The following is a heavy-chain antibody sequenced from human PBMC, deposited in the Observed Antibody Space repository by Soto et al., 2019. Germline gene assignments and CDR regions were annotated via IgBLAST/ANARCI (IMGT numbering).Heavy chain of an antibody. J-gene: IGHJ4*02. D-gene: IGHD1-1*01. CDR3: ARGPGWNASLAPFDH. V-gene: IGHV4-34*01. CDR2: INHSGST. Sequence: SETLSLTCAVYGESFSGYYWSWIRQPPGKGLEWIGEINHSGSTKYILSLKSRVTISVDTSKNQFSLKLRSVTAADTAVYYCARGPGWNASLAPFDHWGQGTLVTVS. CDR1: GESFSGYY.